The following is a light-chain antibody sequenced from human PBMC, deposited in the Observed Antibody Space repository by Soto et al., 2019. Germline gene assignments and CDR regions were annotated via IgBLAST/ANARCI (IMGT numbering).Light chain of an antibody. CDR1: QSISSY. Sequence: DIQMTQSPSTVSAYVGDSVTITCRASQSISSYLNWYQQKPGKAPKLMIYAASSLQSGVPSRFIGSGSGTNFTLTVSSLKTEDFATYYCQQSYSTTITFGQGTRLEIK. CDR2: AAS. CDR3: QQSYSTTIT. J-gene: IGKJ5*01. V-gene: IGKV1-39*01.